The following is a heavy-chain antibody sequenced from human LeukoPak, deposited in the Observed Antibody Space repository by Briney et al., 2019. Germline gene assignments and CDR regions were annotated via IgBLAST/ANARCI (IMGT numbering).Heavy chain of an antibody. V-gene: IGHV3-20*04. Sequence: PGGSLRLSCVASGLTFYDHDMSWVRQAPGKGLEWVSNINWNGGSTGYADSVKGRFTISRDNAKNSLYLQMNSLRAEDTALYYCARGKMVGATAWGGLDYWGQGTLVTVSS. CDR2: INWNGGST. J-gene: IGHJ4*02. CDR1: GLTFYDHD. D-gene: IGHD1-26*01. CDR3: ARGKMVGATAWGGLDY.